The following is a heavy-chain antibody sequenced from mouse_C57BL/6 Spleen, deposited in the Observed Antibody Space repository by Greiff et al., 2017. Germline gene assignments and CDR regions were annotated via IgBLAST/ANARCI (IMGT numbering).Heavy chain of an antibody. Sequence: QVTLKVSGPGILQSSQTLSLTCSFSGFSLSTSGMGVSWIRQPSGKGLEWLAHIYWDDDTGNTPSLKSRLTISKDTSRNQVFLKITSVDTADTATYYCARRAHYYGSSYGDFEVWGTGTTVTVSS. CDR2: IYWDDDT. J-gene: IGHJ1*03. CDR3: ARRAHYYGSSYGDFEV. CDR1: GFSLSTSGMG. D-gene: IGHD1-1*01. V-gene: IGHV8-12*01.